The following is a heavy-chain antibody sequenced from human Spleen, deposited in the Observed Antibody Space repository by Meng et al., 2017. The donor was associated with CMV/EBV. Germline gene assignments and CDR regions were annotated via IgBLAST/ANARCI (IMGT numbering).Heavy chain of an antibody. J-gene: IGHJ4*02. CDR2: INPSGGST. D-gene: IGHD6-6*01. CDR3: ASSIAARPGFDY. Sequence: ASVKVSCKVSGYTFTSHDINWVRQAPGQGLEWMGIINPSGGSTSYAQKFQGRVTMTRDTSTSTVYMELSSLRSEDTAVYYCASSIAARPGFDYWGQGTLVTVSS. V-gene: IGHV1-46*01. CDR1: GYTFTSHD.